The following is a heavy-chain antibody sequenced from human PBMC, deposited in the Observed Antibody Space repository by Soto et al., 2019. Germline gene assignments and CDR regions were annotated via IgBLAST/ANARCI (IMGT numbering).Heavy chain of an antibody. CDR3: ARGVSSWYFYYGTDV. J-gene: IGHJ6*02. CDR1: GYTFTSYY. CDR2: INPSGGST. Sequence: ASVKVSCKASGYTFTSYYMHWVRQAPGQGLEWMGIINPSGGSTSYAQKFQGRVTMTRDTSTSTVYMELSSLRSEDTAVYYCARGVSSWYFYYGTDVWGQGTTVTVSS. D-gene: IGHD2-8*01. V-gene: IGHV1-46*01.